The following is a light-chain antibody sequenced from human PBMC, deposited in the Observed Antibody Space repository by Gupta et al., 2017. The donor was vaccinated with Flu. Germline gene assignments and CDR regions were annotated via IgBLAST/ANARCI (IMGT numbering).Light chain of an antibody. J-gene: IGKJ5*01. CDR2: DAS. V-gene: IGKV3-11*01. Sequence: EIVFTQSPATLPLSPGERATLSCRASQSVSSYLAWYQQKPGQAPRLLIYDASNRATGIPARFSGSGSGTDFTLTISSLEPEDFAVYYCQQRRSWPITFGQGTRLEIK. CDR3: QQRRSWPIT. CDR1: QSVSSY.